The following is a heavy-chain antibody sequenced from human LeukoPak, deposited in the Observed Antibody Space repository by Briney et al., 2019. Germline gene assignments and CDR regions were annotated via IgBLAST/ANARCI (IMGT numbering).Heavy chain of an antibody. D-gene: IGHD3-3*01. Sequence: SVKVSCKASGGTFSSYAISWVRQAPGQGLEWMGRIIPILGIANYAQKFQGRVTITADKSTSTAYMELSSLRSEDTAVYYCARDMYYDFWSGYNYYYYMDVWGKGTTVTVSS. V-gene: IGHV1-69*04. J-gene: IGHJ6*03. CDR1: GGTFSSYA. CDR3: ARDMYYDFWSGYNYYYYMDV. CDR2: IIPILGIA.